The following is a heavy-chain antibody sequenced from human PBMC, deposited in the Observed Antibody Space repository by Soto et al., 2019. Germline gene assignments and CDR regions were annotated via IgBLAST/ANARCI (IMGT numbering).Heavy chain of an antibody. D-gene: IGHD3-10*01. Sequence: PSETLSLTCAVYGGSFSGYYWSWIRQPPGKGLEWIGEINHSESTNYNPSLKSRVTISVDTSKNQFSLKLSSVTAADTAVYYCARDTDGSGSFDPWGQGSQVTVSS. V-gene: IGHV4-34*01. CDR3: ARDTDGSGSFDP. CDR1: GGSFSGYY. J-gene: IGHJ5*02. CDR2: INHSEST.